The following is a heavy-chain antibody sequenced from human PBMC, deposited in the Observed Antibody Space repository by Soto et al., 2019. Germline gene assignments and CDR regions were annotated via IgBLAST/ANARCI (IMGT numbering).Heavy chain of an antibody. Sequence: QVQLVESGGGVVQPGRSLRLSCAASGFTFSGYGMHWVRQAPGKGLEWVAVISYDGSNKYYADSVKGRFTISRDTSKKVLYLQMNSLRAEDTAVYYCAKVAYGTGGYFDHWGQGTLVTVSS. D-gene: IGHD2-8*02. V-gene: IGHV3-30*18. J-gene: IGHJ4*02. CDR1: GFTFSGYG. CDR2: ISYDGSNK. CDR3: AKVAYGTGGYFDH.